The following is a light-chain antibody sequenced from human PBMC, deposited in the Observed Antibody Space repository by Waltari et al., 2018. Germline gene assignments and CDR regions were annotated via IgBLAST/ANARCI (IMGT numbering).Light chain of an antibody. CDR3: QAWDSGVAGV. CDR2: EDV. J-gene: IGLJ1*01. Sequence: SYDLIQSPSVSVSPGQTATITCSGDELEKKYVCWYQQKPGQSPVLVIYEDVRRPSEIPQRFSGSNSGNTATLTISGTQPMDDADYYCQAWDSGVAGVFGTGTKVTVL. CDR1: ELEKKY. V-gene: IGLV3-1*01.